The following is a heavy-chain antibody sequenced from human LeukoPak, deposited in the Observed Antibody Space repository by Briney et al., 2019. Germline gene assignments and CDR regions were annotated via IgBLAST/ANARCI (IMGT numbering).Heavy chain of an antibody. CDR1: GYTFTSYG. J-gene: IGHJ4*02. CDR2: ISAYNGNT. V-gene: IGHV1-18*01. CDR3: ARGDGYDSSGYWAFDY. D-gene: IGHD3-22*01. Sequence: GASVKVSCKASGYTFTSYGISWVRQAPGQGLEWMGWISAYNGNTNYAQKLQGRVTMTTDTSTSTVYMELSSLRSEDTAVYYCARGDGYDSSGYWAFDYWGQGTLVTVSS.